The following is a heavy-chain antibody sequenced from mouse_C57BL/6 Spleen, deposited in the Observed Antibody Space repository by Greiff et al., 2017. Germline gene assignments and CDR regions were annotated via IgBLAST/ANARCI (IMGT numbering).Heavy chain of an antibody. J-gene: IGHJ4*01. Sequence: QVQLQQPGAELVRPGSSVKLSCKASGYTFTSYWMDWVKQRPGQGLEWIGNIYPSDSETHYNQQFKDKATLTVDKSSSTAYMQLSSLTSEDSAVYYCARRGGLTAMDYWGQGTSVTVSS. CDR1: GYTFTSYW. V-gene: IGHV1-61*01. CDR2: IYPSDSET. CDR3: ARRGGLTAMDY.